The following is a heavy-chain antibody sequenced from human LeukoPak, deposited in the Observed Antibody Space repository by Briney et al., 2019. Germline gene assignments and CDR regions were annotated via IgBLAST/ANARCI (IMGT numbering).Heavy chain of an antibody. CDR3: ARLSYYGMDV. Sequence: GSLRLSCAASGFTFSDYIMNWVRQAPGKGLEWVSYISISSGIIYYADSVKGRFTISRDNAKNSLYLQMNSLRAEDTAVYYCARLSYYGMDVWGQGTTVTVSS. CDR1: GFTFSDYI. V-gene: IGHV3-48*04. CDR2: ISISSGII. J-gene: IGHJ6*02.